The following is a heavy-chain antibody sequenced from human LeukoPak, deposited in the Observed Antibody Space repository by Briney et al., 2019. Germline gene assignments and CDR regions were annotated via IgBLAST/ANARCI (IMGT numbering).Heavy chain of an antibody. CDR3: ARAYDFSEYYFDY. V-gene: IGHV4-34*01. Sequence: SETLSLTCAVYGGSFSGYYWSWIRQPPGKGLEWIGEINHSGSTNYNPSLKSRVTMSVDTSKNQFSLNLSSATAADTAVYYCARAYDFSEYYFDYWGQGTLVTVSS. D-gene: IGHD3-3*01. CDR1: GGSFSGYY. CDR2: INHSGST. J-gene: IGHJ4*02.